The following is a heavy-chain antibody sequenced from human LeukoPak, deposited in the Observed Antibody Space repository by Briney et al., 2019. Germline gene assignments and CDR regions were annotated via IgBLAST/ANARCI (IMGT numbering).Heavy chain of an antibody. CDR3: ARDFTTVTTAYFQH. Sequence: PGGSLRLSCAASGFTFSSYSMNWVRQAPGKGLEWVSSISSSSSYIYYADSVKGRFTILRDNAKNSLYLQMNSLRAEDTAMYYCARDFTTVTTAYFQHWGQGTLVTVSS. CDR2: ISSSSSYI. V-gene: IGHV3-21*01. D-gene: IGHD4-17*01. CDR1: GFTFSSYS. J-gene: IGHJ1*01.